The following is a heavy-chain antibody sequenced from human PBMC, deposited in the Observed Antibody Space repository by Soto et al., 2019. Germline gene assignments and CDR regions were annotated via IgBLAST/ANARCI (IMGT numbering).Heavy chain of an antibody. J-gene: IGHJ4*02. Sequence: ASVKVSCKASGYTLTSYYMHWVRQAPGQGLEWMGIINPSGGSTSYAQKFQGRVTMTRDTSTSTVYMELSSLRSEDTAVYYCARRIGYCSGGSCLVYFDYWGQGTLVTVSS. CDR3: ARRIGYCSGGSCLVYFDY. CDR1: GYTLTSYY. CDR2: INPSGGST. D-gene: IGHD2-15*01. V-gene: IGHV1-46*01.